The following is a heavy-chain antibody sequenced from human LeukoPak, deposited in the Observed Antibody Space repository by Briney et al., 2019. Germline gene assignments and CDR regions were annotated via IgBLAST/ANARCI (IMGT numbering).Heavy chain of an antibody. CDR1: GYSFTSYW. V-gene: IGHV5-51*01. CDR2: IYPGDSDT. J-gene: IGHJ4*02. D-gene: IGHD6-13*01. CDR3: AASWYSSSWYYIH. Sequence: GESLKISCKGSGYSFTSYWIGWVRQMPGKGLEWMGIIYPGDSDTRYSPPFQGQVTISADKSISTAYLQWSSLKASDTAMYYCAASWYSSSWYYIHWGQGTLVTVSS.